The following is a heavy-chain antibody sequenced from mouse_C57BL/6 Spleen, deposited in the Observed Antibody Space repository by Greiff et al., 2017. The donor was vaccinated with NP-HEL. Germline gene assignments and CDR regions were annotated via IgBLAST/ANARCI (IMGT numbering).Heavy chain of an antibody. CDR1: GYTFTSYW. D-gene: IGHD2-2*01. CDR3: ARRGYGYDDL. Sequence: QVQLQQPGAELVKPGASVKLSCKASGYTFTSYWMQWVKQRPGQGLEWIGEIDPSDSYTNYNQKFKGKATLTVDTSSSTAYMQLSSLTSEDSAVYYCARRGYGYDDLWGQGTTLTVSS. CDR2: IDPSDSYT. J-gene: IGHJ2*01. V-gene: IGHV1-50*01.